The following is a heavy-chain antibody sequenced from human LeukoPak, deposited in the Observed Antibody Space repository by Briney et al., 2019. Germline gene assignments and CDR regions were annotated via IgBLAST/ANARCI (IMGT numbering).Heavy chain of an antibody. CDR2: IHVTGRT. D-gene: IGHD2-8*02. CDR1: GASISSGNYY. Sequence: SQTLSLTCTVSGASISSGNYYWSWVRQTAGKGLEWIGRIHVTGRTDYNPSLKSRVTVSLDTAKNQYSLQLSSVSAADTAIYYCARGHTGQNWFDPWGQGTLVTVSS. CDR3: ARGHTGQNWFDP. V-gene: IGHV4-61*02. J-gene: IGHJ5*02.